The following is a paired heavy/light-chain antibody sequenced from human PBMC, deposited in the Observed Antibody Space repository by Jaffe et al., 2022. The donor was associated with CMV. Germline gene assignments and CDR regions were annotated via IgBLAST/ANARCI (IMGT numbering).Heavy chain of an antibody. CDR1: GDSITSGGYY. Sequence: QVQLQESGPGLVKPSQTLSLTCTVSGDSITSGGYYWSWIRQHPGKGLEWIGNIHYSGSTSYNPSLKTRVTISVDTSKNQFSLNLASVTAADTAVYYCARDRTSAPGWLDPWGQGTLVTVSS. CDR2: IHYSGST. V-gene: IGHV4-31*03. CDR3: ARDRTSAPGWLDP. J-gene: IGHJ5*02.
Light chain of an antibody. Sequence: NFMLTQPHSVSESPGKTVTISCTRSSGSIARNFVYWYQQRPGSAPTTVIYDNDQRPSGVPDRFSGSIDTSSNSASLTISALKTEDEGDYYCQSGIISSGNWVFGGGTKLTVL. CDR2: DND. CDR1: SGSIARNF. CDR3: QSGIISSGNWV. J-gene: IGLJ3*02. V-gene: IGLV6-57*04.